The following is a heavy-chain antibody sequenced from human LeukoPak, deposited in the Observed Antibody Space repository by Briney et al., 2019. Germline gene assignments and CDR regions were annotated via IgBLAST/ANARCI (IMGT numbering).Heavy chain of an antibody. CDR2: IYYSGST. V-gene: IGHV4-39*01. D-gene: IGHD3-16*01. J-gene: IGHJ4*02. CDR1: GGSISSSSYY. Sequence: SQTLSLTCTVSGGSISSSSYYWGWIRQPPGKGLEWIGIIYYSGSTYYNPSLKSRVTISVDTSKNQFSLKLSSVTAADTAVYYCASGYYDYVWGSYGHDYWGQGTLVTVSS. CDR3: ASGYYDYVWGSYGHDY.